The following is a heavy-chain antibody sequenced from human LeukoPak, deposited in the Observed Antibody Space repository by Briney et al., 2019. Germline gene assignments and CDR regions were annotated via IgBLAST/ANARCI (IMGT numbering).Heavy chain of an antibody. V-gene: IGHV1-18*01. D-gene: IGHD3-22*01. CDR3: ARDAEYYYDSSGYYHDY. CDR2: ISPYNGNT. J-gene: IGHJ4*02. Sequence: ASVKVSCKASGYTFTSYGISWVRQAPGQGLEWMGWISPYNGNTNYAQKLQGRVTMTTDTSTSTAYMELRSLRSDDTAVYYCARDAEYYYDSSGYYHDYWGQGTLVTVSS. CDR1: GYTFTSYG.